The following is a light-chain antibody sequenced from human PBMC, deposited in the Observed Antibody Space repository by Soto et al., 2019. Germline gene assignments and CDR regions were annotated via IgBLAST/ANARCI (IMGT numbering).Light chain of an antibody. J-gene: IGLJ1*01. CDR1: SSDVGGYNY. CDR3: CSYAGSYTYV. CDR2: DVS. Sequence: QSLLAHPRSVSWSPGQSVTISCTGTSSDVGGYNYFSWYQQHPGKAPKLMIYDVSKRPSGVPDRFSGSKSGNTASLTISLLKAEDEADYYCCSYAGSYTYVFGTGTKVTV. V-gene: IGLV2-11*01.